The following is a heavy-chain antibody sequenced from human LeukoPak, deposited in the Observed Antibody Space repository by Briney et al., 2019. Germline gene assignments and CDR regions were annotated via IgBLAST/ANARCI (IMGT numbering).Heavy chain of an antibody. CDR3: AKNNDYGGSYWYFDL. Sequence: GGSLRLSCAASGFTFTNYAMHWVRQAPGKGLEWVAVISYDETNKYYEDSVKGRFTISRDGSKNTLYLQMSSLRDEDTAVYYCAKNNDYGGSYWYFDLWGRGTLVTVSS. V-gene: IGHV3-30*04. CDR1: GFTFTNYA. D-gene: IGHD4-23*01. CDR2: ISYDETNK. J-gene: IGHJ2*01.